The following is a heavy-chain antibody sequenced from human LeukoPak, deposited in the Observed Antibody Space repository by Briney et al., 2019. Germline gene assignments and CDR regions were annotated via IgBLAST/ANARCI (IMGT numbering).Heavy chain of an antibody. CDR3: ARDRVGLGGYYDSSGYPDAFDI. J-gene: IGHJ3*02. V-gene: IGHV4-30-2*01. Sequence: PSETLSLTCTVSGGSISSGGYYWSWIRQPPGQGLEWIGYIYHSGSTYYNPSLKSRVTISVDRSKNQFSLKLSSVTAADTAVYYCARDRVGLGGYYDSSGYPDAFDIWGQGTMVTVSS. D-gene: IGHD3-22*01. CDR1: GGSISSGGYY. CDR2: IYHSGST.